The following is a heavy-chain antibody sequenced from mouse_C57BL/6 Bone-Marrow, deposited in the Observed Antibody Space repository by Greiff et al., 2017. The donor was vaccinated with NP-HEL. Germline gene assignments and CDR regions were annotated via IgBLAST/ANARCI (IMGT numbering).Heavy chain of an antibody. CDR3: ARLCYAMDY. J-gene: IGHJ4*01. V-gene: IGHV5-4*03. CDR1: GFTFSSYA. CDR2: ISDGGSYT. Sequence: EVMLVESGGGLVKPGGSLKLSCAASGFTFSSYAMSWVRQTPEKRLEWVATISDGGSYTYYPDNVKGRFTISRDNAKNNLYLQMSHLKSEDTAMYYWARLCYAMDYWGQGTSVTVSS.